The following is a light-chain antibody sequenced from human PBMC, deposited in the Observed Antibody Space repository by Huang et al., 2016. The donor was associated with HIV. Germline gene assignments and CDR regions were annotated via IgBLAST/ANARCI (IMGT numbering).Light chain of an antibody. CDR1: QSISNN. CDR2: DTS. J-gene: IGKJ1*01. Sequence: IVMTQFPAHLAVSPVVRATISCRASQSISNNLVWYQQKPGQAPRLLIYDTSARAACVPPRFSGSGSGTDFTLTISSLQSEDFAVYYCQQYGNWPPWTFGQGTKVEMK. CDR3: QQYGNWPPWT. V-gene: IGKV3-15*01.